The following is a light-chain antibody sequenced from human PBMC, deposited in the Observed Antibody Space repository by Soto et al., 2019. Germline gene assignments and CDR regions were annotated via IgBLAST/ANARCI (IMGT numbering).Light chain of an antibody. CDR2: AAS. CDR3: EQSYTPPRS. Sequence: DIQMTQSPSSLSASVGDRVSVTCRASQSISTFLNWYQQRPGEAPKLLIYAASSLQSGVPSRFSGSGSGADFTLTIGSLQPEDFATYYCEQSYTPPRSFGQGTKV. CDR1: QSISTF. V-gene: IGKV1-39*01. J-gene: IGKJ1*01.